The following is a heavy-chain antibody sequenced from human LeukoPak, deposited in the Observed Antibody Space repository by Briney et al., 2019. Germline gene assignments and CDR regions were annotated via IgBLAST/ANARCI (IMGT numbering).Heavy chain of an antibody. Sequence: GGSLTLSCAASGFTFSSYWVHWVRQAPGKGLEWVSRINNDGSTINYADSVKGRFTISRDNAENTLYLQMNSLRAEDTAIYFCARAGYYRFDYWGQGTLVTVSS. CDR3: ARAGYYRFDY. D-gene: IGHD2-15*01. CDR1: GFTFSSYW. J-gene: IGHJ4*02. CDR2: INNDGSTI. V-gene: IGHV3-74*01.